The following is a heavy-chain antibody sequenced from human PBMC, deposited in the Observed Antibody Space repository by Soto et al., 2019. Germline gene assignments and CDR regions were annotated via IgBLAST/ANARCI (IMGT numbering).Heavy chain of an antibody. CDR3: AKENSGYGYFDY. Sequence: GGSLRLSCAASGFTFSSYGMHCVRQAPGKGLEWVAKISYGGSNKYYADSVKGRFTISRDNSKNTLYLQMNSLRVEDTGVYYCAKENSGYGYFDYWGQGTLVTVSS. J-gene: IGHJ4*02. CDR1: GFTFSSYG. CDR2: ISYGGSNK. D-gene: IGHD5-12*01. V-gene: IGHV3-30*18.